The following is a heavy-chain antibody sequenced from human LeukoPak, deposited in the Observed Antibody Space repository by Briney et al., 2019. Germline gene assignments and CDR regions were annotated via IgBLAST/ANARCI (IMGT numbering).Heavy chain of an antibody. CDR1: GDSVSSTYW. V-gene: IGHV4-4*02. Sequence: SETLSLTCAVSGDSVSSTYWWSWVRQPPGKGLEWIGYIYYSGSTYYNPSLKSRVTISVDTSKNQFSLNLSSVTAADTAVYYCARDRPGGSSLDYWGQGILVTVSS. D-gene: IGHD6-13*01. CDR2: IYYSGST. CDR3: ARDRPGGSSLDY. J-gene: IGHJ4*02.